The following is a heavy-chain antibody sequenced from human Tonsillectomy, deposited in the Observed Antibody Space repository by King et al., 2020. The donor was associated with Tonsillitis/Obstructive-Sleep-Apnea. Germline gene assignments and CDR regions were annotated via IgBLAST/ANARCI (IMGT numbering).Heavy chain of an antibody. CDR1: GFTFSSYG. CDR3: WSISWGLPEIGLGAFDI. CDR2: IWYDGSNK. Sequence: VQLVESGGGVVQPGRSLRLSCAASGFTFSSYGMHWVRQAPGKGLEWVAVIWYDGSNKYYADSVKGRFTISRDNSKNTLYLQMNSLRAEDTAVYYCWSISWGLPEIGLGAFDIWGQGTMVTVSS. D-gene: IGHD1-14*01. J-gene: IGHJ3*02. V-gene: IGHV3-33*01.